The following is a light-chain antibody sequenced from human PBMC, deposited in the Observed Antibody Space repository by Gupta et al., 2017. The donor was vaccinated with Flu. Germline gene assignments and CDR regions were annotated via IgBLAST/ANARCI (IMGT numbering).Light chain of an antibody. J-gene: IGLJ2*01. Sequence: TKSDIGHFNLVSWYQHPPDKGPKLLIFEVSKRPSGVSSRVSGSKSGNTASLTISWLQIEDEGDYFRCSYARLTTVVFGGGTKLTVL. CDR2: EVS. V-gene: IGLV2-23*02. CDR3: CSYARLTTVV. CDR1: KSDIGHFNL.